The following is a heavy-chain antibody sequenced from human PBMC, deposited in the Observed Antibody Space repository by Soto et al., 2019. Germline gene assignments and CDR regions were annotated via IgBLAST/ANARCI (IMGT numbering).Heavy chain of an antibody. CDR3: ARVRHLDLGFDMGV. CDR1: GGSIVNRGYY. V-gene: IGHV4-31*03. CDR2: IYYSGST. D-gene: IGHD1-7*01. Sequence: SQTLPLTYTVSGGSIVNRGYYWIWIRQHPGKGLEWIGYIYYSGSTYYNPSLKSRVTISVDTSKNQFSLKLSSVTAADTAVYYCARVRHLDLGFDMGVWGKGTTVNVSS. J-gene: IGHJ6*03.